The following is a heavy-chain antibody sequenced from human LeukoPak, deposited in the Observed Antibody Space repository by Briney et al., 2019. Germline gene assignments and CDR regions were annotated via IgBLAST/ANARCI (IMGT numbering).Heavy chain of an antibody. J-gene: IGHJ4*02. CDR2: ISSSSYI. CDR1: GFTFSSYS. CDR3: ARELLSDSSGYAFDY. Sequence: GGSLRLSCAASGFTFSSYSMNWVRQAPGEGLEWVSSISSSSYIYYADSVKGRFTISRDNAKNSLYLQMNSLRAEDTAVYYCARELLSDSSGYAFDYWGQGTLVTVSS. D-gene: IGHD3-22*01. V-gene: IGHV3-21*01.